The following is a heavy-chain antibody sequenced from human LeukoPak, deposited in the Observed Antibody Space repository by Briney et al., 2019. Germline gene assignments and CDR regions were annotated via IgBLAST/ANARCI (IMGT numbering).Heavy chain of an antibody. V-gene: IGHV4-39*01. J-gene: IGHJ3*02. CDR1: GGSISSSSYY. CDR2: IYYSGST. Sequence: SETLSLTCTVSGGSISSSSYYWGWIRQPPGKGLEWIGSIYYSGSTYYNPSLKSRVTISVDTSKNQFSLKLSSVTAADTAVYYCARPLVGSLEGAFDIWGQGTMVTVSS. CDR3: ARPLVGSLEGAFDI. D-gene: IGHD1-1*01.